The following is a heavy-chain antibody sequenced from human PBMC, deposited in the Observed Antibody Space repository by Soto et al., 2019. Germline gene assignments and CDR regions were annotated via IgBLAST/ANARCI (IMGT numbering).Heavy chain of an antibody. V-gene: IGHV4-30-2*01. CDR3: ARFYGDYYNWFDP. CDR1: GDSISSGGYS. CDR2: IYHSGST. D-gene: IGHD4-17*01. J-gene: IGHJ5*02. Sequence: QLQLQESGSGLVKPSQTLSLTCAVSGDSISSGGYSWSWIRQPPGKGLEWIGYIYHSGSTYYNPSLKSRVTISVDRSKNQFALKLSSVTAADTVVYYCARFYGDYYNWFDPWGQGTLVTVSS.